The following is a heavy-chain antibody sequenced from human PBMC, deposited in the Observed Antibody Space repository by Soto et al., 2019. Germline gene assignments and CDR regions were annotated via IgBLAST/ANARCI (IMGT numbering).Heavy chain of an antibody. V-gene: IGHV3-30-3*01. J-gene: IGHJ4*02. CDR3: ARDPFQLLWFGEFTD. Sequence: GGSLRLSCAASGFTFSSYAMHWVRQAPGKGLEWVAVISYDGSNKYYADSVKGRFTISRDNSKNTLYLQMNSLRAEDTAVYYCARDPFQLLWFGEFTDWGQGTLVTVSS. CDR1: GFTFSSYA. D-gene: IGHD3-10*01. CDR2: ISYDGSNK.